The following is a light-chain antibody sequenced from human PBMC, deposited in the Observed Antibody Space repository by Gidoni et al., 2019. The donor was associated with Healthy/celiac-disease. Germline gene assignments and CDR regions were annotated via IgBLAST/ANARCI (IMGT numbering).Light chain of an antibody. Sequence: EIVLTQSPATLSLSPGERATLSCRASQSVSSYLAWYQQKPGQAPRRLLYDASHRATGIPARFSGSGSGTDFTLTISSLEPEDFAVYYCQQRSNWLSLTFGGGTKVEIK. CDR3: QQRSNWLSLT. CDR2: DAS. CDR1: QSVSSY. J-gene: IGKJ4*01. V-gene: IGKV3-11*01.